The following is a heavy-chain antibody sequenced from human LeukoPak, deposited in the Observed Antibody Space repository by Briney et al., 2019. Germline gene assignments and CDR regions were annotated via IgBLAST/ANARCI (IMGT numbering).Heavy chain of an antibody. CDR3: ARYCSSTSCYPQGERIDY. CDR2: ISSSSSYI. CDR1: GFTFSSYS. V-gene: IGHV3-21*04. Sequence: NPGGSVRLSCAASGFTFSSYSMNWVRQAPGKGLEWVSSISSSSSYIYYADSVKGRFTISRDNAKNSLYLQMNSLRAEDTAVYYCARYCSSTSCYPQGERIDYWGQGTLVTVSS. J-gene: IGHJ4*02. D-gene: IGHD2-2*01.